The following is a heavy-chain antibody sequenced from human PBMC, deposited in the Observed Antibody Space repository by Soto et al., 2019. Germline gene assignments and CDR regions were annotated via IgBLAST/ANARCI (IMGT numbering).Heavy chain of an antibody. CDR2: ISGSGGST. V-gene: IGHV3-23*01. CDR3: AKDYHSYGDYDSY. D-gene: IGHD4-17*01. Sequence: EVQLLESGGGLVQPGGSLRLSCAASGFTCSSYAMSWVRQAPGKGLEWVSAISGSGGSTYYADSVKGRFTISRDNSKNTLYLQMNSLRAEDTAVYYCAKDYHSYGDYDSYWGQGTLVTVSS. CDR1: GFTCSSYA. J-gene: IGHJ4*02.